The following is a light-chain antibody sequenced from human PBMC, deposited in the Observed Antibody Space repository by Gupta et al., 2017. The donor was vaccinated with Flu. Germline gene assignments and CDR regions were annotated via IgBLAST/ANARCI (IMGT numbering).Light chain of an antibody. J-gene: IGKJ1*01. CDR1: QSRVYSDGNIY. V-gene: IGKV2-30*01. Sequence: DAGMTQFPLSLPVTLGQPASISCRSSQSRVYSDGNIYLYWLNQRPAQSPRLFIYLVSHRESGVPYRCSGSGSGTDFTLRISRVEAEDVGVYYCMQGAHRPEAFGQGTKVEIK. CDR3: MQGAHRPEA. CDR2: LVS.